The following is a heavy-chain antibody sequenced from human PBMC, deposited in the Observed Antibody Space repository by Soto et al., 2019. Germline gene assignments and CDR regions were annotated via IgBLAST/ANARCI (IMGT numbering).Heavy chain of an antibody. CDR3: ARELNTESSAYYSFAF. CDR2: VSTNDDRT. J-gene: IGHJ4*02. D-gene: IGHD3-22*01. Sequence: QVQMVQSGPEVKMPGASVKVSCKTSGYTFTAYGLAWLRQAPGQRPEWMGWVSTNDDRTNYARKFQGRVTMTTDRSTTTTSMDLRSLGTDDTAVDYGARELNTESSAYYSFAFWGQGTLVTVSS. CDR1: GYTFTAYG. V-gene: IGHV1-18*01.